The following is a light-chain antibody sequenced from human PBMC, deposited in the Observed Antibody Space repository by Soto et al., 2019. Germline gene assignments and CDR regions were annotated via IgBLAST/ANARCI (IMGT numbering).Light chain of an antibody. V-gene: IGLV1-40*01. CDR1: SSNIGAGYD. J-gene: IGLJ1*01. Sequence: QSVLTQPPSVSGAPGQRVTISCTGSSSNIGAGYDVHWYQQLPGAAPKLLIYGNNNRPSGVPDRFSGSKSDTSASLAITGLQAEDEADYYCQSYDSSLSGYVFGTGTKVTVL. CDR3: QSYDSSLSGYV. CDR2: GNN.